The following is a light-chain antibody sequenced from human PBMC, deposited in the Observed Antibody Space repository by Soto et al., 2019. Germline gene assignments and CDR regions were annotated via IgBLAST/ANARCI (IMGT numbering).Light chain of an antibody. V-gene: IGLV2-23*02. CDR1: SSDFGSYNL. Sequence: QSVLTLPASVSGSPGQSITISCTGTSSDFGSYNLVSWYQQHPGKAPKLMIYEVSKRPSGVSNRFSGSKSGNTASLTISGLQAEDEADYYCCSYAGSSTFVVFGTGTKVTVL. CDR2: EVS. J-gene: IGLJ1*01. CDR3: CSYAGSSTFVV.